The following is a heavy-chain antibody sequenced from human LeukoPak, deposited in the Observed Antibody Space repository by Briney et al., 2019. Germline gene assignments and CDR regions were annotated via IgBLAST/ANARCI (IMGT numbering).Heavy chain of an antibody. V-gene: IGHV3-9*02. Sequence: GGSLRLSCVVSGFNSEDHAMHWVRHAPGKGLEWVSGIYWSSSGTGFADSVKGRFTISRDNAKNSLFLQMNSLRAEDTAVYYCARGDRVGVTTGHFDYWGQGTLVTVSS. CDR1: GFNSEDHA. D-gene: IGHD1-26*01. CDR2: IYWSSSGT. J-gene: IGHJ4*02. CDR3: ARGDRVGVTTGHFDY.